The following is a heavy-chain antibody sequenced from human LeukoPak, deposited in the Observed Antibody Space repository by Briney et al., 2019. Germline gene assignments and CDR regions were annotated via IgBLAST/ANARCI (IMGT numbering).Heavy chain of an antibody. CDR3: AKDRWRDGSSSFDN. Sequence: GASVKVSCKASGYTFTSYSINWVRQAPGQGLEWMGWISTYNGNTNYAQKLQGRVTMTTDTSTSTAHMELRSLRSDDTAVYYCAKDRWRDGSSSFDNWGQGTLVTVSS. V-gene: IGHV1-18*01. D-gene: IGHD6-6*01. CDR1: GYTFTSYS. CDR2: ISTYNGNT. J-gene: IGHJ4*02.